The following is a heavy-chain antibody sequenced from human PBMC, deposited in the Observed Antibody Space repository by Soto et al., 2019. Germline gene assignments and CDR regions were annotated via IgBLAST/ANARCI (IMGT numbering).Heavy chain of an antibody. Sequence: GGSLRLSCAASGFTFSSYSMNWVRQAPGKGLEWVSYISSSSSTIYYADSVKGRFTISRDNAKNSLYLQMNSLRAEDTAVYYCARGGEIVVVVAATLDAFDIWGQGTMVTVSS. CDR3: ARGGEIVVVVAATLDAFDI. CDR1: GFTFSSYS. D-gene: IGHD2-15*01. CDR2: ISSSSSTI. V-gene: IGHV3-48*01. J-gene: IGHJ3*02.